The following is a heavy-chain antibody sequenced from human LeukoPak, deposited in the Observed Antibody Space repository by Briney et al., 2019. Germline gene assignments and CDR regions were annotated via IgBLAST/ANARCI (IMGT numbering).Heavy chain of an antibody. V-gene: IGHV1-69*13. Sequence: ASVKVSCKASGGTFSSYAISWVRQAPGQGLEWMGGIIPIFGAANYAQKFQGRVTITADESTSTAYMELSSLRSEDTAAYYCARRYCSSTSCHPDEEYFQHWGQGTLVTVSS. J-gene: IGHJ1*01. CDR3: ARRYCSSTSCHPDEEYFQH. D-gene: IGHD2-2*01. CDR1: GGTFSSYA. CDR2: IIPIFGAA.